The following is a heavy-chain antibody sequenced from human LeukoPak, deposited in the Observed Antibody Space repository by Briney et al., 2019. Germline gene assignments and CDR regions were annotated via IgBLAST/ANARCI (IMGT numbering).Heavy chain of an antibody. CDR1: GGSLSGYY. D-gene: IGHD2-15*01. V-gene: IGHV4-34*01. Sequence: SETLPLTCAVYGGSLSGYYWTWIRQSPGKGLEWIGEINYSGNTNYNRSLKSRVTISADTSKNQFSLSLTSVTAADTAVYYCARRGTAYCRGGNCYSDKYFDYWGQGTQVTVSS. J-gene: IGHJ4*02. CDR2: INYSGNT. CDR3: ARRGTAYCRGGNCYSDKYFDY.